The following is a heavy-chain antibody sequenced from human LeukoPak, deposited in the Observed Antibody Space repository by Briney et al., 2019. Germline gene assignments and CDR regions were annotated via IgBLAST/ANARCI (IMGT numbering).Heavy chain of an antibody. J-gene: IGHJ4*02. D-gene: IGHD2-21*02. Sequence: PGGSLRLSCAASGFTVSSNYMSWVRQAPGKGLEWVAGIPYDGSYEYYVDSVKGRFTISRDNSKNTLYLQMNSLRAEDTAVYYCARDRVTYFDSWGQGTLVTVSS. CDR1: GFTVSSNY. V-gene: IGHV3-30*03. CDR2: IPYDGSYE. CDR3: ARDRVTYFDS.